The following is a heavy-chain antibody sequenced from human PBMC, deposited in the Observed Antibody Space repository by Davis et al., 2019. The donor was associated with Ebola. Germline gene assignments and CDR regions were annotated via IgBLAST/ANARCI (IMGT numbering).Heavy chain of an antibody. V-gene: IGHV1-18*04. CDR1: GYTFTSYG. CDR3: ATARIIVLVAASNKSFES. Sequence: ASVKVSCKASGYTFTSYGITWVRQAPGQGLEWMGWISANTGDTNYAQKLQGRVTMTTDRSTSTVHMELRSLISDDTAVYYCATARIIVLVAASNKSFESWGQGTLVTVS. CDR2: ISANTGDT. J-gene: IGHJ4*03. D-gene: IGHD1/OR15-1a*01.